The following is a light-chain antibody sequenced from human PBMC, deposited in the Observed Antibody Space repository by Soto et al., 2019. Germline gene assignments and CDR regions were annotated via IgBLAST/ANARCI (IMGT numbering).Light chain of an antibody. CDR3: QQYDLHPKT. Sequence: DIQMTQSPSTLSASVGDRVTITCRASENIKNWLAWYQQTAGKAPKVLISDASRLEAGVPSRFSGSGSGTDFTLTIHRLQTDDFGTYYCQQYDLHPKTFGQGTKVDI. CDR2: DAS. CDR1: ENIKNW. V-gene: IGKV1-5*01. J-gene: IGKJ1*01.